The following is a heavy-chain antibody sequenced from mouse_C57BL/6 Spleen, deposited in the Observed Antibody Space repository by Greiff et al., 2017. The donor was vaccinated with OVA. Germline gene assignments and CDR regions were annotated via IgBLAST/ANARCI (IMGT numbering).Heavy chain of an antibody. D-gene: IGHD1-1*01. V-gene: IGHV1-4*01. CDR3: ARSGTTVVASD. Sequence: QVQLQQSGAELARPGASVKMSCKASGYTFTSYTMHWVKQRPGQGLEWIGYINPSSGYTKYNQKFKDKATLTADKSSSTAYMQLSSLTSEDSAVYYCARSGTTVVASDWGQGTTLTVSS. J-gene: IGHJ2*01. CDR1: GYTFTSYT. CDR2: INPSSGYT.